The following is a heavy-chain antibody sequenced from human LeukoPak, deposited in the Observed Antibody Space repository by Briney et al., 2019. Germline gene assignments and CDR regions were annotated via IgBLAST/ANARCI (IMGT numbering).Heavy chain of an antibody. CDR3: AKGGVVVVPAAEVDYFDY. Sequence: SLRLSCAASGFTFDDYAMHWVRQAPGKGLEWVSGISWNSGSIGYADSVKGRFTISRDSAKNSLYLQMNSLRAEDMALYYCAKGGVVVVPAAEVDYFDYWGQGTLVTVSS. V-gene: IGHV3-9*03. CDR1: GFTFDDYA. J-gene: IGHJ4*02. CDR2: ISWNSGSI. D-gene: IGHD2-2*01.